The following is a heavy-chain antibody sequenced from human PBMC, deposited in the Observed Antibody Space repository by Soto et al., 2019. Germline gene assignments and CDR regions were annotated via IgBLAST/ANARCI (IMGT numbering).Heavy chain of an antibody. CDR2: INAGNGNT. J-gene: IGHJ5*02. V-gene: IGHV1-3*01. D-gene: IGHD5-18*01. CDR3: ARDVGDRGYSYGSNWFDP. CDR1: GYTFTSYA. Sequence: ASVKVSCKASGYTFTSYAMHWVRQAPGQRLEWMGWINAGNGNTKYSQKFQGRVTITRDTSASTAYMELSSLRSEDTAVYYCARDVGDRGYSYGSNWFDPWGQGTLVTVSS.